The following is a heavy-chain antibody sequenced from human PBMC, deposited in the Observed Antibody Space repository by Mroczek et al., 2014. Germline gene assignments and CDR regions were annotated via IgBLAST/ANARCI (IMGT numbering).Heavy chain of an antibody. V-gene: IGHV4-31*03. CDR2: IYYSGST. J-gene: IGHJ3*02. D-gene: IGHD7-27*01. Sequence: QVQLQQSGPGLVKPSQTLSLTCTVSGGSISSGGYYWSWIRQHPGKGLEWIGYIYYSGSTYYNPSLKSRVTISVDTSKNQFSLKLSSVTAADTAVYYCARDSHVTWGPRVSIGSDAFDIVGQGTSGHRLF. CDR1: GGSISSGGYY. CDR3: ARDSHVTWGPRVSIGSDAFDI.